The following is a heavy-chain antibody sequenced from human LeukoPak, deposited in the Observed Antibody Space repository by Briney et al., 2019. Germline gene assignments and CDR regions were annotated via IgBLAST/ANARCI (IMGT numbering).Heavy chain of an antibody. CDR1: GYKFSDYW. CDR3: ARFKVDDCSSSSCFSRGFDS. D-gene: IGHD2-2*01. Sequence: GESLKISCKGSGYKFSDYWIGWVRQMPGKGLEWMGIIYPGDSDTRYSPSFQGQVTISVDKSINTAYLHWSSLKASDTAIYYCARFKVDDCSSSSCFSRGFDSWGQGTLVTVSS. J-gene: IGHJ4*02. V-gene: IGHV5-51*01. CDR2: IYPGDSDT.